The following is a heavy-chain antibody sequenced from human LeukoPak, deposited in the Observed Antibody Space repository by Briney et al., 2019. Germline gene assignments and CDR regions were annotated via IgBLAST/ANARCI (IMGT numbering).Heavy chain of an antibody. CDR3: ARDGNHYGMDV. Sequence: PGRSLRLSCAASGFTFRNYGMHWVRQAPGKGLEWVAVIWYDGSNKYYADSVKGRFTISRDNSKNTLYLQMNSLRAEDTAVYYCARDGNHYGMDVWGQGTTVTVSS. CDR2: IWYDGSNK. V-gene: IGHV3-33*01. CDR1: GFTFRNYG. D-gene: IGHD4-23*01. J-gene: IGHJ6*02.